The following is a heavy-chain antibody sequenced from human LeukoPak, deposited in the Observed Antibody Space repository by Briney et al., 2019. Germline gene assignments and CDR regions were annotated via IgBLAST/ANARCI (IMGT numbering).Heavy chain of an antibody. Sequence: GGSLRLSCAASGFTVSSNYMSWVRQAPGKGLEWVSVIYSGGSTYYADSVKGRFTISRDNSKNTLYLQMNSLRAEDTAVYYCARDPPRYYYDSSGYWHYWGQGTLVTVSS. J-gene: IGHJ4*02. CDR1: GFTVSSNY. V-gene: IGHV3-66*01. CDR2: IYSGGST. D-gene: IGHD3-22*01. CDR3: ARDPPRYYYDSSGYWHY.